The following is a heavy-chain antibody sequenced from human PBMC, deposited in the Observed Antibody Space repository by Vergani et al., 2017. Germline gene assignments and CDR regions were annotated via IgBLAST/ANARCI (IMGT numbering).Heavy chain of an antibody. J-gene: IGHJ5*02. CDR1: GGSISSYY. D-gene: IGHD2-15*01. CDR3: ARSEGDMNWFDP. CDR2: IYYSGST. Sequence: QVQLQESGPGLVKPSETLSLTCTVSGGSISSYYWSWIRQPPGKGLEWIGYIYYSGSTYYNPSLKSRVTISVDTSKNQFSLKLSSVTAADTAVYYCARSEGDMNWFDPWGQGTLVTVSS. V-gene: IGHV4-30-4*08.